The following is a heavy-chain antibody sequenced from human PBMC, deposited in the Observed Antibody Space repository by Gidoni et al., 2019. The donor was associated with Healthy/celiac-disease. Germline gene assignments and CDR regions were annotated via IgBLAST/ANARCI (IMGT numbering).Heavy chain of an antibody. CDR3: VIPTVTTDY. D-gene: IGHD4-17*01. J-gene: IGHJ4*02. CDR1: GGSSSSSSSY. Sequence: QLQLQESCPGLVKPSETLPRTCTVSGGSSSSSSSYWGWLRQPPGKGLEWIGSIYYSGSTYYNPSLKSRVTISVDTSKNQFSLKLSSVTAADTAVYYCVIPTVTTDYWGQGTLVTVSA. V-gene: IGHV4-39*01. CDR2: IYYSGST.